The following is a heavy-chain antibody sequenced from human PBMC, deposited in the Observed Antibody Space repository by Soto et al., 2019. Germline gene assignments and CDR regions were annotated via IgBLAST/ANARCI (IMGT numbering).Heavy chain of an antibody. CDR3: ARDPYRSDSSGQKRNDY. CDR2: ISAYNGNT. Sequence: XSVKVSCKASGYTFTSYGISWVRQAPGQGLEWMGWISAYNGNTNYAQKLQGRVTMTTDTSTSTAYMELRSLRSDDTAVYYCARDPYRSDSSGQKRNDYWGQGTLVTVSS. V-gene: IGHV1-18*01. CDR1: GYTFTSYG. J-gene: IGHJ4*02. D-gene: IGHD6-19*01.